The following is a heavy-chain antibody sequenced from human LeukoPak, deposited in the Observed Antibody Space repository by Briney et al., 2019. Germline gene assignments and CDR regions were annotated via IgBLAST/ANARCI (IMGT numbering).Heavy chain of an antibody. D-gene: IGHD2-21*02. Sequence: GGSLRLSCAASGFTFSNYAMIWVRQAPGKGLEWVSSISGRGGSTYYAGSVKGRFTISRDNSKNTLSLQMDSLRSEDTAVYYCAKDSGVVVTATPNYWGQGALVTVSS. CDR1: GFTFSNYA. V-gene: IGHV3-23*01. CDR3: AKDSGVVVTATPNY. CDR2: ISGRGGST. J-gene: IGHJ4*02.